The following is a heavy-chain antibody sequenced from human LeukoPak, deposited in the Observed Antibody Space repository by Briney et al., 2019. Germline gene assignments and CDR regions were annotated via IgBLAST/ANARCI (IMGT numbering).Heavy chain of an antibody. V-gene: IGHV1-18*01. CDR2: ISAYNGNT. D-gene: IGHD3-22*01. Sequence: ASVKVSCKAYGYTFTSYGISWVRQAPAQGLEWKGWISAYNGNTNYAQKLQGRVTMATDTSTSTAYMELRSLRSDDTAVYYCARDNPYYYDSSGYYSPFDYWGQRTLVTVSS. CDR3: ARDNPYYYDSSGYYSPFDY. J-gene: IGHJ4*02. CDR1: GYTFTSYG.